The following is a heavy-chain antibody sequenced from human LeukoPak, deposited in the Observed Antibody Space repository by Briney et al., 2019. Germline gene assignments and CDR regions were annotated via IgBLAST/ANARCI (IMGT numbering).Heavy chain of an antibody. Sequence: ARCLTPSCAAAAFTFGSYGTHWVRQAPGKGLELVSSISSRRSYIYDADSVKGRFTIYRDNAKNSLYLQMNRLRAEDTAVYYCVLWGFDYWGQGALGTASS. D-gene: IGHD3-10*01. V-gene: IGHV3-21*01. CDR2: ISSRRSYI. J-gene: IGHJ4*02. CDR3: VLWGFDY. CDR1: AFTFGSYG.